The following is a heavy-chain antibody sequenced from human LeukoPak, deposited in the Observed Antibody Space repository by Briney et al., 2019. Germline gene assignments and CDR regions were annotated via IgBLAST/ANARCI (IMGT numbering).Heavy chain of an antibody. CDR1: GYTFTGYY. CDR2: VNPNNGVP. D-gene: IGHD2-2*01. J-gene: IGHJ5*02. CDR3: AREVGYSSSYYGRFDP. V-gene: IGHV1-2*06. Sequence: ASVKVSCKASGYTFTGYYMHWVRQAPGQGLEWMGRVNPNNGVPNYAQKFQGRVTMTRDTAISTFYMELSSLRSDDTALYFCAREVGYSSSYYGRFDPWGQGTLVLVSS.